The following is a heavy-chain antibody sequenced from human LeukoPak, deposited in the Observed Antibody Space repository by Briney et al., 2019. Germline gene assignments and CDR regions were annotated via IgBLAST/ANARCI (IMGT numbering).Heavy chain of an antibody. CDR2: IYYSGST. D-gene: IGHD3-10*01. J-gene: IGHJ6*03. V-gene: IGHV4-59*01. CDR1: GGSISSYY. Sequence: PSETLSLTCTVSGGSISSYYWSWIRQPPGKGLEWIGYIYYSGSTNYNPSLKSRVTISVDTSKNQFSLKLSCVTAADTAVYYCARGLRESYGLGGYYYYYMDVWGKGTTVTVSS. CDR3: ARGLRESYGLGGYYYYYMDV.